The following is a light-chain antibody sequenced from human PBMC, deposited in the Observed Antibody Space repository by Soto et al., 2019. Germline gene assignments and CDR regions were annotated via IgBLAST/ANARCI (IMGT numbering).Light chain of an antibody. CDR1: QSISSW. V-gene: IGKV1-5*01. Sequence: DIQMTQSPSTLSASVGDRVTITCRASQSISSWLAWYQQKPGKAPKLLIYDASSLESGVPSRFSGSGSGTEFTLTISSLQPDDFATYYCQQSSEATWTFGQGTKVDI. J-gene: IGKJ1*01. CDR3: QQSSEATWT. CDR2: DAS.